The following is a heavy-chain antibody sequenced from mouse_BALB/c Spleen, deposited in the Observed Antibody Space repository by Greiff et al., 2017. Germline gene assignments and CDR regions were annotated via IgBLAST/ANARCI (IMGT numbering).Heavy chain of an antibody. CDR3: ARGHDGYAMDY. Sequence: EVKLMESGGGLVQPGGSRKLSCAASGFTFSSFGMHWVRQAPEKGLEWVAYISSGSSTIYYADTVKGRFTISRDNPKNTLFLQMTSLRSEDTAMYYCARGHDGYAMDYWGQGTSVTVSS. CDR2: ISSGSSTI. D-gene: IGHD1-1*01. J-gene: IGHJ4*01. CDR1: GFTFSSFG. V-gene: IGHV5-17*02.